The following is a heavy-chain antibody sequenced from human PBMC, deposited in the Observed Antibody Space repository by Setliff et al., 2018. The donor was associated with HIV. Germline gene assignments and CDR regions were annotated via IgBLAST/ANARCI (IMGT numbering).Heavy chain of an antibody. D-gene: IGHD6-13*01. CDR1: GGSISSGSYY. V-gene: IGHV4-61*09. CDR3: ARDPGITAAGTEYFDS. CDR2: IYTSGST. Sequence: SETLSLTCTVSGGSISSGSYYWSWIRQPAGKGLEWIGHIYTSGSTNYNPSLKRRATISLDRPKIQFSLKLSSVTAADTAIYYCARDPGITAAGTEYFDSWGQGTLVTVSS. J-gene: IGHJ4*02.